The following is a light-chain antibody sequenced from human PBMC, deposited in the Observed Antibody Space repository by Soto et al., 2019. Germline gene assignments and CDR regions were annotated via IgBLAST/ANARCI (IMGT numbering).Light chain of an antibody. V-gene: IGLV2-23*01. CDR2: EDN. CDR3: CSYENRDTLEV. CDR1: SDDFGSFSI. Sequence: QSALTQPTSVSGSPGQSITISCTGTSDDFGSFSIVSWFQQHPGKAPKLMIYEDNKRPSGVSDRFSASKSGNTASLTISGLQAEDKAHYYCCSYENRDTLEVFGVGTKLTVL. J-gene: IGLJ3*02.